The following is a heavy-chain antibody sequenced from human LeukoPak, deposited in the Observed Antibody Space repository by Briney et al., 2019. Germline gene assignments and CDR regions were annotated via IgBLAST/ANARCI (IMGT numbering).Heavy chain of an antibody. Sequence: SETLSLTCTVSGYSISSGYYWGWIRQPPGKGLEWIGSIYHSGSTYYNPSLKSRVTISVDTSKNQFSLKLSSVTAADTAVYYCARGTDGGVIVYYFDYWGQGTLVTVSS. CDR3: ARGTDGGVIVYYFDY. V-gene: IGHV4-38-2*02. CDR2: IYHSGST. J-gene: IGHJ4*02. CDR1: GYSISSGYY. D-gene: IGHD3-16*02.